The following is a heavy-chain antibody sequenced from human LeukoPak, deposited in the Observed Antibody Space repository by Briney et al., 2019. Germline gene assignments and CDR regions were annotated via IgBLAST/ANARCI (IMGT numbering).Heavy chain of an antibody. CDR1: GFTFSNAW. CDR3: TTNDAFDI. J-gene: IGHJ3*02. Sequence: PGGSLRLSCTASGFTFSNAWMSWVRQAPGKGLEWVSRIKTNTAGGGETTDYAAPVKGRFTISRDDSKNTLYLQMNSLKTEDTAVYYCTTNDAFDIWGQGTLVTVSS. CDR2: IKTNTAGGGETT. V-gene: IGHV3-15*01.